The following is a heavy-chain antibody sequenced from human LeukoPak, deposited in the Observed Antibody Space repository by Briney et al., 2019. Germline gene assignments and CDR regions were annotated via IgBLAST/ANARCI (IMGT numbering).Heavy chain of an antibody. Sequence: GGSLRLSCAASGFTFSHAWMSWVRQAPGKGLEWVGRIKSKIDGGTTDYAAPVKGRFTISRDDSKNTLYLQMNSLKTEDTAVYYCTTTPYYYDSGGRTHAFGIWGQGTMVTVSS. J-gene: IGHJ3*02. CDR3: TTTPYYYDSGGRTHAFGI. CDR2: IKSKIDGGTT. D-gene: IGHD3-22*01. V-gene: IGHV3-15*01. CDR1: GFTFSHAW.